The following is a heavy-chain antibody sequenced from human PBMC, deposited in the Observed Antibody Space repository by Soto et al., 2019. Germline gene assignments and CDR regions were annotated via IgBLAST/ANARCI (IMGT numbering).Heavy chain of an antibody. J-gene: IGHJ6*02. CDR2: IYSTGNT. CDR1: GGSISSSSY. Sequence: QLQLQESGPGLVKPSETLSLTCTVSGGSISSSSYWGWIRQPPGKGLEWIGSIYSTGNTYYNPSLKSRVSISADTSKNQFSLKLTSATAADTAVYYCRRSSRYSTDVWGQGTTVTVSS. CDR3: RRSSRYSTDV. D-gene: IGHD6-13*01. V-gene: IGHV4-39*01.